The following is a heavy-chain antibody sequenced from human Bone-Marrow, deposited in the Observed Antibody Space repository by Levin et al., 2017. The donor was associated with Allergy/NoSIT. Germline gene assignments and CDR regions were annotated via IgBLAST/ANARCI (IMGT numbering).Heavy chain of an antibody. CDR1: GFTFSSYS. CDR2: ISSSSSYI. CDR3: AREVKGGVFDY. Sequence: GESLKISCAASGFTFSSYSMNWVRQAPGKGLEWVSSISSSSSYIYYADSVKGRFTISRDNAKNSLYLQMNSLRAEDTAVYYCAREVKGGVFDYWGQGTLVTVSS. J-gene: IGHJ4*02. V-gene: IGHV3-21*01. D-gene: IGHD3-16*01.